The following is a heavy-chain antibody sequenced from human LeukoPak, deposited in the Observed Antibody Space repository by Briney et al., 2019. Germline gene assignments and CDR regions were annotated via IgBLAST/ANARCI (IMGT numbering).Heavy chain of an antibody. J-gene: IGHJ4*02. Sequence: GESLQISCNGSGYSFFNYWIGWVRQMPGKGLEWMGILYPGDSETRYSPSFQGQVTISVDKSISTAFLQWSSLKASDTAIYYCARATGDDGYFDYWGQGTLVTVSS. CDR2: LYPGDSET. CDR1: GYSFFNYW. V-gene: IGHV5-51*01. CDR3: ARATGDDGYFDY.